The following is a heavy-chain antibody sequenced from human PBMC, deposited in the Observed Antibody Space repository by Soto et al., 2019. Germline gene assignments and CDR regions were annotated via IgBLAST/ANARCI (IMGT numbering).Heavy chain of an antibody. V-gene: IGHV3-11*01. CDR3: ARVGSIAAAGTPDY. D-gene: IGHD6-13*01. CDR1: GFTFSDYY. J-gene: IGHJ4*02. CDR2: ISGSGFTT. Sequence: GGSLRLSCAASGFTFSDYYMSWFRQAPGKGLEWVSYISGSGFTTHDADSVKGRFTISRDNAKDSLYLQMNSLRVEDTAVYYCARVGSIAAAGTPDYWGQGTLVTVSS.